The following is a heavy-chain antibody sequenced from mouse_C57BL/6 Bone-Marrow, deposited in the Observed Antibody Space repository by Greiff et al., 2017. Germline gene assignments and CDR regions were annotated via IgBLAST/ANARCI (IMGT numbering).Heavy chain of an antibody. CDR1: GFTFSSYT. V-gene: IGHV5-9*01. Sequence: VESGGGLVKPGGSLTLSCAASGFTFSSYTMSWVRQTPEKRLQWVAAISGGGGNTYYPDSVKGRFTISRDNDKNILYLQMSSLRSEDTALYYCSRQVTTVLATKYFDVWGTGTTVTVSS. CDR3: SRQVTTVLATKYFDV. D-gene: IGHD1-1*01. CDR2: ISGGGGNT. J-gene: IGHJ1*03.